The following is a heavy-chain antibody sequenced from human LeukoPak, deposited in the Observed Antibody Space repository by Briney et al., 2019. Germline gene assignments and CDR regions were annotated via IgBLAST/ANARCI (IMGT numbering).Heavy chain of an antibody. J-gene: IGHJ4*02. CDR2: IRYDGSNK. D-gene: IGHD4-17*01. CDR1: GFTFSSYG. V-gene: IGHV3-30*02. CDR3: TTVHSDY. Sequence: GGSLRLSCAASGFTFSSYGMHWVRQAPGKGLEWVAFIRYDGSNKYYADSVKGRFTISRDNSKNTLYLKINSLRAEDTAVYYSTTVHSDYWGQGTLVTVSS.